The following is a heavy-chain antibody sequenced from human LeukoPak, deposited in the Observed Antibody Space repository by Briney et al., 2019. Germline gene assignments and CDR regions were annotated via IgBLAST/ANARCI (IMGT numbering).Heavy chain of an antibody. J-gene: IGHJ4*02. CDR3: AKTPLSGWYGYFDY. CDR1: GFTFSSYA. V-gene: IGHV3-23*01. D-gene: IGHD6-19*01. CDR2: ISGSGGST. Sequence: PGRSLRLSCAASGFTFSSYAMSWVRQAPGKGLEWVSAISGSGGSTYYADSVKGRFTISRDNSKNTLYLQMNSLRAEDTAVYYCAKTPLSGWYGYFDYWGQGTLVTVSS.